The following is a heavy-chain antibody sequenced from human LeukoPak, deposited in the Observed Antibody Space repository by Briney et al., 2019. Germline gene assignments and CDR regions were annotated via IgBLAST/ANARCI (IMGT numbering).Heavy chain of an antibody. CDR2: INPNSGGT. Sequence: ASVKVSCKASGYTFTGYYMHWVRQAPGQGLEWMGWINPNSGGTNYAQKFQGRVTVTRDTSIGTAYMELSRLRSDDTAVYYCARDRGAAAGTLSYYYYYMDVWGKGTTVTVSS. J-gene: IGHJ6*03. CDR3: ARDRGAAAGTLSYYYYYMDV. D-gene: IGHD6-13*01. CDR1: GYTFTGYY. V-gene: IGHV1-2*02.